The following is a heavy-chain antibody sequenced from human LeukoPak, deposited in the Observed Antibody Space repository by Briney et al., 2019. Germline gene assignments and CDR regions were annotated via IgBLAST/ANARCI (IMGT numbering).Heavy chain of an antibody. CDR3: ARPYGSGSEYYYYGMDV. CDR2: ISYDGSNK. D-gene: IGHD3-10*01. CDR1: GFTFSSYA. Sequence: PGGSLRLSCAASGFTFSSYAMHWVRRAPGKGLEWVAVISYDGSNKYYADSVKGRFTISRDNSKNTLYLQMNSLRAEDTAVYYCARPYGSGSEYYYYGMDVWGKGTTVTVSS. V-gene: IGHV3-30*04. J-gene: IGHJ6*04.